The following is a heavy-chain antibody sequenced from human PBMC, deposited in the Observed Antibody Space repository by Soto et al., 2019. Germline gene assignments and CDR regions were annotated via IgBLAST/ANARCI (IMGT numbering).Heavy chain of an antibody. CDR3: ARAGPNFSSSWSPRTYYYYGVDV. D-gene: IGHD6-13*01. CDR1: GFTFSSYD. CDR2: IGTAGDT. V-gene: IGHV3-13*01. Sequence: PGGSLRLSCAASGFTFSSYDMHWVRQATGKGLEWVSAIGTAGDTYYPGSVKGRFTISRENAKNSLYLQMNDLRAGDTAVYYCARAGPNFSSSWSPRTYYYYGVDVGGQGTTVTVSS. J-gene: IGHJ6*02.